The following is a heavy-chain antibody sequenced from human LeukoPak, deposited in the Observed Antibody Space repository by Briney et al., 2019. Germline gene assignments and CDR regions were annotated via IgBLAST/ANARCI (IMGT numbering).Heavy chain of an antibody. CDR3: ARAWVGASLIGFDY. V-gene: IGHV1-2*06. J-gene: IGHJ4*02. Sequence: GASVKVSCKASGYTFTGYYKHWVRQAPGQGLEWMGRINPNSGGTNYAQKFQGRVTMTRDTSISTAYMELSRLRSDDTAVYYCARAWVGASLIGFDYWGQGTLVTVSS. D-gene: IGHD1-26*01. CDR2: INPNSGGT. CDR1: GYTFTGYY.